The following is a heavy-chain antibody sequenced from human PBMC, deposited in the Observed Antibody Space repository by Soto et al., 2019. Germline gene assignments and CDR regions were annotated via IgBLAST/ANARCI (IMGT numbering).Heavy chain of an antibody. CDR3: ARNRDYAFDY. Sequence: GGSLRLSCAASGFTFSSYAMSWVRQAPGKGLEWVAVISGSGGSKYYADSVKGRFTISRDNAKNTLYLQMNSLRAEDTAVYYCARNRDYAFDYWGQGTPVTVSS. J-gene: IGHJ4*02. CDR1: GFTFSSYA. CDR2: ISGSGGSK. V-gene: IGHV3-23*01. D-gene: IGHD4-17*01.